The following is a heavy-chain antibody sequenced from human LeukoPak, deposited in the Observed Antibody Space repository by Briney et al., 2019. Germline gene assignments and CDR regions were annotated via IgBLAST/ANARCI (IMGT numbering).Heavy chain of an antibody. CDR3: ARAYDSSGYYPFDY. D-gene: IGHD3-22*01. CDR1: GGSISTYY. Sequence: SETLSLTCTVSGGSISTYYWSWIRQSPGKGLEWIGYIYYSGSTNYNPSLKSRVTISVDTSKNQFSLKLSSVTAADTAVYYCARAYDSSGYYPFDYWGQGTLVTVSS. V-gene: IGHV4-59*12. CDR2: IYYSGST. J-gene: IGHJ4*02.